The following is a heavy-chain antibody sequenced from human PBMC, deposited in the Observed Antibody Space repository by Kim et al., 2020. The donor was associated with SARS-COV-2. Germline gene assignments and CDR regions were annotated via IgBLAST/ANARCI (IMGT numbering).Heavy chain of an antibody. Sequence: GGSLRLSCAASGFTFSSYSMNWVRQAPGKGLEWVSYISSSSSTIYYADSVKGRFTISRDNAKNSLYLQMNSLRDEDTAVYYCARDEIVVPAAVTAFIDPWGQGTLVTVSS. CDR1: GFTFSSYS. D-gene: IGHD2-2*01. CDR3: ARDEIVVPAAVTAFIDP. CDR2: ISSSSSTI. V-gene: IGHV3-48*02. J-gene: IGHJ5*02.